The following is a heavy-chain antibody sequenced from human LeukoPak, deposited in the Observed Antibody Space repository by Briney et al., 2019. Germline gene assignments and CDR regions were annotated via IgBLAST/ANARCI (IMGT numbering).Heavy chain of an antibody. CDR2: FIPIFGTA. CDR3: ARGGYSGSYVFDY. Sequence: GASVKVSCKASGYSFNTYYMNWVRQAPGQGLEWLGGFIPIFGTANYAQKFQGRVTITTDESTSTAYMELSSLRSEDTAVYYCARGGYSGSYVFDYWGQGTLVTVSS. D-gene: IGHD1-26*01. J-gene: IGHJ4*02. CDR1: GYSFNTYY. V-gene: IGHV1-69*05.